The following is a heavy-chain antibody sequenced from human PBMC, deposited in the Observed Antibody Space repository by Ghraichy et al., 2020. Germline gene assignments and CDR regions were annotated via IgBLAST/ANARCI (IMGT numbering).Heavy chain of an antibody. CDR2: ISGSGDDT. CDR3: VKGGWGTVLDF. CDR1: GFTFSSYA. V-gene: IGHV3-23*01. D-gene: IGHD7-27*01. J-gene: IGHJ4*02. Sequence: GGSLRLSCAASGFTFSSYAMNWVRQAPGKGLEWVSTISGSGDDTYYADSVKGRFTISRDKSKDTLYLQMNSLRAEDTAVHFCVKGGWGTVLDFWGQGTLVTVSP.